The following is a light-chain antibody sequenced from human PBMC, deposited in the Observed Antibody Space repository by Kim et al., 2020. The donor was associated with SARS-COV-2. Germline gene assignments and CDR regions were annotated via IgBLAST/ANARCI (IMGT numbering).Light chain of an antibody. J-gene: IGLJ3*02. CDR2: EDN. V-gene: IGLV6-57*02. CDR1: SGSIASNY. CDR3: QSYDSTSLWV. Sequence: KTVTISCTGSSGSIASNYVQWYQQRPGSAPTIVIFEDNRRPSGVPDRFSGSIDRSSNSASLTISGLQTEDEADYYCQSYDSTSLWVFGGGTKVTVL.